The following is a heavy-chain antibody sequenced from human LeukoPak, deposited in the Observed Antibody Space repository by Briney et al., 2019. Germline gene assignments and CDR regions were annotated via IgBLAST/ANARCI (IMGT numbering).Heavy chain of an antibody. CDR1: GFTFSTYA. CDR3: AKEEGAAAGHSAIDY. D-gene: IGHD6-13*01. Sequence: HPGGSLRLSCAASGFTFSTYAMTWVRQAPGKGLEWVSTISSSGDGTYYADSVKGRFTISRDNSKNTLYLQMNSLRADDTAVYHCAKEEGAAAGHSAIDYWGQGTLVTVSS. CDR2: ISSSGDGT. J-gene: IGHJ4*02. V-gene: IGHV3-23*01.